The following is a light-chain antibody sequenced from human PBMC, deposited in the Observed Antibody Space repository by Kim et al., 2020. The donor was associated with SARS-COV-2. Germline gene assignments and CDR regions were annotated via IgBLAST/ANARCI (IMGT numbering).Light chain of an antibody. Sequence: TATINCTSNRTVLYSRNNKNYLGWYQQKAGQRPKLLISWASIRQSGVPDRFSGSGSGTDFALTISSLQAEDVAVYYCQQYYDNPFFGGGTKVDIK. J-gene: IGKJ4*01. V-gene: IGKV4-1*01. CDR2: WAS. CDR1: RTVLYSRNNKNY. CDR3: QQYYDNPF.